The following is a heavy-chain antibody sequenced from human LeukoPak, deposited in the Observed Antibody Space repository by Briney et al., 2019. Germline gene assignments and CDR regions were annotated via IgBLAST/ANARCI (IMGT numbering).Heavy chain of an antibody. J-gene: IGHJ6*03. CDR3: ARSIPAAMTGYYYYYMDV. CDR2: IYTSGST. Sequence: SETLSLTCTVSGGSISSYYWSWIRQPAGKGLEWIGRIYTSGSTNYNPSLKSRVTMSVGTSKNQFSLKLSSVTAADTAVYYCARSIPAAMTGYYYYYMDVWGKGTTVTVSS. CDR1: GGSISSYY. V-gene: IGHV4-4*07. D-gene: IGHD2-2*01.